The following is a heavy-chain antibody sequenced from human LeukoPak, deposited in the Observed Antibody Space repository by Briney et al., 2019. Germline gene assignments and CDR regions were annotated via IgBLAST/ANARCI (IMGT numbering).Heavy chain of an antibody. J-gene: IGHJ4*02. V-gene: IGHV1-18*01. CDR1: GYTFTSYG. CDR3: ASDVSSGWYRRADY. D-gene: IGHD6-19*01. CDR2: VSAYNGNT. Sequence: GASVKVSCKASGYTFTSYGISWVRQAPGQGLEWMGWVSAYNGNTNYAQKLQGRVTMTTDTSTSTAYMELRSLRSDDTAVYYCASDVSSGWYRRADYWGQGTLVTVSS.